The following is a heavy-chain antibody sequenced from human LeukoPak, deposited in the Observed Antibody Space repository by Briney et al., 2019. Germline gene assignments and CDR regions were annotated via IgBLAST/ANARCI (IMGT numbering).Heavy chain of an antibody. V-gene: IGHV3-11*01. Sequence: GGSLRLSCAASGFTFSDYYMSWIRQAPGKGLEWVSYISSSGSTIYYADSVKGRFTISRDNAKNSLYLQMNSLRAEDTAVYYCARESYGSGSYYTGDWYFDLWGRGTLVTVSS. CDR1: GFTFSDYY. J-gene: IGHJ2*01. CDR3: ARESYGSGSYYTGDWYFDL. CDR2: ISSSGSTI. D-gene: IGHD3-10*01.